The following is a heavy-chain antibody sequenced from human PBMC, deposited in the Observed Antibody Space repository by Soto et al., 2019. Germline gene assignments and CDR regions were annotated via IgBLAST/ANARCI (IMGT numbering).Heavy chain of an antibody. V-gene: IGHV1-69*13. J-gene: IGHJ6*02. Sequence: GASVKVSCKASGGTFSSYAISWLRQSPGQGLEWMGGIIPIFGTANYAQKFQGRVTITADESTSTAYMELSSLRSEDTAVYYCARGVACSSTSCYYYYGMDVWGQGTTVTVSS. D-gene: IGHD2-2*01. CDR1: GGTFSSYA. CDR2: IIPIFGTA. CDR3: ARGVACSSTSCYYYYGMDV.